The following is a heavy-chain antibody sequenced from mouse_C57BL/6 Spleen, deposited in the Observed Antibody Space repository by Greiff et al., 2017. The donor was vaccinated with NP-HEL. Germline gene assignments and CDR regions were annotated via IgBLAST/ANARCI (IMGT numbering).Heavy chain of an antibody. V-gene: IGHV5-9-1*02. D-gene: IGHD2-4*01. J-gene: IGHJ3*01. Sequence: EVKLVESGEGLVKPGGSLKLSCAASGFTFSSYAMSWVRQTPEKRLEWVAYISSGGDYIDYEDTVKGRFTISRGNARNTLYLQMSSLKSYDTVMYYCTRDKRNDYDVWFAYWGQGTLVTVSA. CDR3: TRDKRNDYDVWFAY. CDR2: ISSGGDYI. CDR1: GFTFSSYA.